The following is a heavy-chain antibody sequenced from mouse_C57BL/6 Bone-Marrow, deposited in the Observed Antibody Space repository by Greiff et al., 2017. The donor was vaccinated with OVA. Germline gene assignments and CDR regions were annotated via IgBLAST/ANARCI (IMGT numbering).Heavy chain of an antibody. D-gene: IGHD2-4*01. CDR2: IDPSDSYT. V-gene: IGHV1-50*01. CDR1: GYTFTSYW. Sequence: VQLQQPGAELVKPGASVKLSCKASGYTFTSYWMQWVKQRPGQGLEWIGEIDPSDSYTNYNKKFKGKAKLTEDTSSRTANRQPRSLTSGDSAVYYGERSRLRGFAYWGQGTLVTVSA. CDR3: ERSRLRGFAY. J-gene: IGHJ3*01.